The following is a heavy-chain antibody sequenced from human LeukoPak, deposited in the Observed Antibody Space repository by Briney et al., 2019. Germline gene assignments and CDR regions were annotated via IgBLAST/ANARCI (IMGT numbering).Heavy chain of an antibody. Sequence: SETLSLTCAVYGGSFSGYYWSWIRQPPGKGLEWIGEINHSGSTNCNPSLKSRVTISVDTPKNQFSLKLSSVTAADTAVYYCARGGGQQLGGGYYYYYYMDVWGKGTTVTVSS. J-gene: IGHJ6*03. D-gene: IGHD6-13*01. V-gene: IGHV4-34*01. CDR2: INHSGST. CDR3: ARGGGQQLGGGYYYYYYMDV. CDR1: GGSFSGYY.